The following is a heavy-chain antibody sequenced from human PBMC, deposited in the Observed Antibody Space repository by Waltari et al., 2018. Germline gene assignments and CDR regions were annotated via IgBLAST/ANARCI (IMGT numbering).Heavy chain of an antibody. D-gene: IGHD3-22*01. CDR3: TGGYYESSGFSFSYTYNMDV. V-gene: IGHV1-69*06. Sequence: QVQVVQSGAEVKKPGSSVRVSCKASGGTFSSYGISWVRQAPGQGLEWMGGIIPTLGTPNYPQECQGRVTITADKSTSTAYMELSSLRSADTAVYYCTGGYYESSGFSFSYTYNMDVWGQGTTVTVSS. CDR2: IIPTLGTP. CDR1: GGTFSSYG. J-gene: IGHJ6*02.